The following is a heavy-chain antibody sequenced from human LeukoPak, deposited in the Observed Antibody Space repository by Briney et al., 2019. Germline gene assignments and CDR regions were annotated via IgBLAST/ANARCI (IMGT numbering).Heavy chain of an antibody. V-gene: IGHV4-59*01. CDR1: AASISDYY. CDR2: IYYSGTT. J-gene: IGHJ6*03. CDR3: ARVSPITVFGVDYYYYMDV. Sequence: SETLSLTCSVSAASISDYYWSWIRLPPGKGLEWIGYIYYSGTTNYNPSLKSRVTISKDPSKNQISLKLTSVTHADTAVYYCARVSPITVFGVDYYYYMDVWGKGTTVTVSS. D-gene: IGHD3-3*01.